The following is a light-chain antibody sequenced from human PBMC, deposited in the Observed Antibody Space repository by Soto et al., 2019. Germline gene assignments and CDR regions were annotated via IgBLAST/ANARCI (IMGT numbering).Light chain of an antibody. CDR3: QQLNTFPFT. CDR2: APS. J-gene: IGKJ3*01. Sequence: IQLTQSPSSLSASVGDRVTITCRASQGISSYLAWYQQTPGKAPKLLIYAPSTLEIGVPSRFSGSGYGTDFPLTISSLQPEDFATYYCQQLNTFPFTFGPGAKVDI. V-gene: IGKV1-9*01. CDR1: QGISSY.